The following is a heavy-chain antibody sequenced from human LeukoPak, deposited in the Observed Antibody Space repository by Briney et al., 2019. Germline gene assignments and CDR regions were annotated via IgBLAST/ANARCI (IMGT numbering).Heavy chain of an antibody. V-gene: IGHV4-59*08. CDR3: ARFEGSTWGDAFDI. J-gene: IGHJ3*02. CDR1: GGSISSYY. D-gene: IGHD3-16*01. CDR2: IYYSGST. Sequence: SETLSLTCTVSGGSISSYYWSWIRQSPGKGLEWIGYIYYSGSTNYNPSLKSRVTISVDTSKNQFSLKLRSVTAADTAVYYCARFEGSTWGDAFDIWGQGTMVTVSS.